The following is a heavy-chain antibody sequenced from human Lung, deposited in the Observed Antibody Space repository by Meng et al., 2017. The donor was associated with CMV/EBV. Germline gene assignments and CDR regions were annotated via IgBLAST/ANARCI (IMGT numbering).Heavy chain of an antibody. CDR3: ARDNNWGPDY. J-gene: IGHJ4*02. CDR1: GYTFTAHY. V-gene: IGHV1-2*02. D-gene: IGHD7-27*01. CDR2: IHPHRGDT. Sequence: ASXXVSCKASGYTFTAHYFHWVRQAPGQGLEWMGWIHPHRGDTNYAQQFQGRVTLTRDTSINTGYMELTRLTSDDTAVYYCARDNNWGPDYWGQGTRVTVYS.